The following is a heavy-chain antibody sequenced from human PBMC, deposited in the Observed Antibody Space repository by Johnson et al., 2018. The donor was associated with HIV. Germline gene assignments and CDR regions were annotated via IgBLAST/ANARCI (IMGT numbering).Heavy chain of an antibody. V-gene: IGHV3-7*05. CDR1: GFTFSSYW. D-gene: IGHD3-3*01. Sequence: VQLVESGGGVVQPGGSLRLSCAASGFTFSSYWMSWVRQAPGKGLEWVANIKQDGSEKYYVDSVKGRFTISRDNAKNSLYLQMNSLRAEDTALYYCARDGAGYNFWSDYRSDVFDIWGQGTVVTVSS. CDR2: IKQDGSEK. CDR3: ARDGAGYNFWSDYRSDVFDI. J-gene: IGHJ3*02.